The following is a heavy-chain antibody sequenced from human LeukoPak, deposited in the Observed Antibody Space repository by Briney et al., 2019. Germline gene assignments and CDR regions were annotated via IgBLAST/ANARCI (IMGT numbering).Heavy chain of an antibody. Sequence: APVKVSCKASGYTFTGYYMQWLRQAPGQGLEWMGWINPKSGGTNYAQKFQGRVTMTRDTSISTAYMELSRLTSDDTAVYYCAPSSSDYFDYWGQGTLVTVSS. CDR1: GYTFTGYY. D-gene: IGHD6-13*01. J-gene: IGHJ4*02. V-gene: IGHV1-2*02. CDR2: INPKSGGT. CDR3: APSSSDYFDY.